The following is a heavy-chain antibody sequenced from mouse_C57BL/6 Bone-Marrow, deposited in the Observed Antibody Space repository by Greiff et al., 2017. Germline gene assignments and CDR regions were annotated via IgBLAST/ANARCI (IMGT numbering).Heavy chain of an antibody. CDR3: ARNHYYGSSYGEMDY. D-gene: IGHD1-1*01. CDR2: IWTGGGT. V-gene: IGHV2-9-1*01. J-gene: IGHJ4*01. CDR1: GFSLTSYA. Sequence: VKLMESGPGLVAPSPSLSITCTVSGFSLTSYAISWVRQPPGKGLEWLGVIWTGGGTNYNSALNSRLSISKDNSKSHVFLKMNSLQTDDTARYYCARNHYYGSSYGEMDYWGQGTSVTVSS.